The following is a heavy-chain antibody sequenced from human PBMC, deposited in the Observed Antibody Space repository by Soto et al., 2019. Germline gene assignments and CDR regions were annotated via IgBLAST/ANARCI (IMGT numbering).Heavy chain of an antibody. Sequence: QFQLVQSGAEVKKPGSSVKVSCKASGGTFSSYTISWVRQAPGQGLEWVGRIIPILSMTHYTQKFQGRVTITADKSTSTAYMELSSLRSEDTALYYCASGGDWNNYHMDVWGKGTTVTVSS. D-gene: IGHD1-1*01. V-gene: IGHV1-69*02. CDR3: ASGGDWNNYHMDV. J-gene: IGHJ6*03. CDR2: IIPILSMT. CDR1: GGTFSSYT.